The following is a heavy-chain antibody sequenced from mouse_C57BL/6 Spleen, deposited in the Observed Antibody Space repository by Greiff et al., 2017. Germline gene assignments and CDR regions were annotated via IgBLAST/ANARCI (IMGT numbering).Heavy chain of an antibody. CDR1: GYTFTSYW. Sequence: QVQLQQPGTKLVKPGASVKLSCKASGYTFTSYWMHWVKQRPGQGLEWIGNINPSNGGTNYNEKFKSKATLTVDKSSSTAYMQLSSLTSEDSAVYYCARAPAYYSNYYAMDYWGQGTSVTVSS. CDR3: ARAPAYYSNYYAMDY. CDR2: INPSNGGT. V-gene: IGHV1-53*01. J-gene: IGHJ4*01. D-gene: IGHD2-5*01.